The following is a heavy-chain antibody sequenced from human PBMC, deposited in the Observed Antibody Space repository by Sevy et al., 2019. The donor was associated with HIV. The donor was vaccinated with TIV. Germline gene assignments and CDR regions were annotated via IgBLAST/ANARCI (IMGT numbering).Heavy chain of an antibody. CDR2: ISYDGSNK. D-gene: IGHD6-19*01. V-gene: IGHV3-30*18. J-gene: IGHJ6*02. Sequence: GGSLRLSCAASGFTFSSYGMHWVRQAPGKGLEWVAVISYDGSNKYYADSVKGRFTISRDNSKNTLYLQMNSLRAEDTAVYYCAKDLPYSSGWPYGMHVWGQGTTVTVSS. CDR1: GFTFSSYG. CDR3: AKDLPYSSGWPYGMHV.